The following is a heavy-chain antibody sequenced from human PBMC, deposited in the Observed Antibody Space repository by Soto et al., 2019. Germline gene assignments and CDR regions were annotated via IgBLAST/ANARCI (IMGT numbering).Heavy chain of an antibody. D-gene: IGHD2-15*01. CDR1: GGSISSGNYY. Sequence: QVQLQESGPGLVKPSQTLSLTCTVSGGSISSGNYYWSWIRQPPGKGLEWIGFISYSGSTYYSTSLKSRVTLSVDTDHSQFPLNLSFVTAADTAVYYCATLGTPATGLYFFDYWGQGSLVTVSS. CDR2: ISYSGST. V-gene: IGHV4-30-4*01. CDR3: ATLGTPATGLYFFDY. J-gene: IGHJ4*02.